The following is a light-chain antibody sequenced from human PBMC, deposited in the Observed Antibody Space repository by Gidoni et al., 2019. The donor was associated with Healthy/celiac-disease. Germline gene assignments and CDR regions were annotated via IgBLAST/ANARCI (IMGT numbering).Light chain of an antibody. CDR2: DVS. Sequence: QSALTQPASFSGSPGQSITISCTGTSSDVGGYNYVSWYQQHPGKAPKLMIYDVSNRPSGVSNRFSGSKSGNTASLTISGLQAEDEADYYCSSDTSSSTWVFGGGTKLTVL. J-gene: IGLJ3*02. CDR1: SSDVGGYNY. CDR3: SSDTSSSTWV. V-gene: IGLV2-14*03.